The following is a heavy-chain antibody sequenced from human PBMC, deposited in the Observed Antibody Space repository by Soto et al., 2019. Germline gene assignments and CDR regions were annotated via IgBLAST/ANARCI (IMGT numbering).Heavy chain of an antibody. Sequence: QVQLVQAGAEVKKPGSSVKVSCKASGGTFSSYAISWMRQAPGQGLEWMGGIIPIFGTANYAHKFQGRVTITADESPSTAYVEVSTLRSEDTGGYYCARSVSSSWIDYWGQGTLVTVSS. CDR3: ARSVSSSWIDY. CDR2: IIPIFGTA. D-gene: IGHD6-13*01. V-gene: IGHV1-69*12. J-gene: IGHJ4*02. CDR1: GGTFSSYA.